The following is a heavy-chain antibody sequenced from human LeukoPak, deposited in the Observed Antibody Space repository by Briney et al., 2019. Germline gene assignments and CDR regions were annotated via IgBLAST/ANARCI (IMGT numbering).Heavy chain of an antibody. CDR3: ARQTYYYDSSGYYRANYYYYYGMDV. Sequence: SETLSLTCTVSGGSISSSSYYWGWIRQPPGKGLEWIGSIYYSGSTYYNPSLKSRVTISVDTSKNQFSLRLSSVTAADTAVYYCARQTYYYDSSGYYRANYYYYYGMDVWGQGTTVTVSS. V-gene: IGHV4-39*01. CDR2: IYYSGST. J-gene: IGHJ6*02. D-gene: IGHD3-22*01. CDR1: GGSISSSSYY.